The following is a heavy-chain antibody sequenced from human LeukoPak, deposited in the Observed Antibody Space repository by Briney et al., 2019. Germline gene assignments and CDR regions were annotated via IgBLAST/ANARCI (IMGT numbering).Heavy chain of an antibody. Sequence: GASVKVSCKASGYTFTGYYMHWVRQAPGQGLEWMGWINPNSGGTNYAQKFQGRVTMTTDTSTSTAYMELRSLRSDDTAVYYCARDYYYDSSGYLPPGYWGQGTLVTVSS. D-gene: IGHD3-22*01. CDR2: INPNSGGT. CDR3: ARDYYYDSSGYLPPGY. J-gene: IGHJ4*02. V-gene: IGHV1-2*02. CDR1: GYTFTGYY.